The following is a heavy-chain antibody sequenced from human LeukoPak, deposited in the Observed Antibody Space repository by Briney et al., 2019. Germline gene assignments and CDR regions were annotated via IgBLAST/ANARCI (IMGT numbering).Heavy chain of an antibody. J-gene: IGHJ2*01. D-gene: IGHD3-22*01. V-gene: IGHV4-61*02. CDR2: VYTSGST. CDR3: ARYPYDRKWYFDL. Sequence: PSETLSLTCTVSGGSITFGGYYWSWIRQPAGKGLEWIGRVYTSGSTNYNPSLNSRVTISVEMSKNQFSLKLNSVTAADTAVYYCARYPYDRKWYFDLWGRGTLVTVSS. CDR1: GGSITFGGYY.